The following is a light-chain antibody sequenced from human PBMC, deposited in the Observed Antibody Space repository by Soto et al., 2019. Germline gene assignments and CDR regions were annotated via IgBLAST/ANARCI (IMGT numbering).Light chain of an antibody. CDR1: QNFDSTN. Sequence: EIVLTQSPGTLSSSPGESATLSCRASQNFDSTNLARYQQKPGQDPRLLIYGASGRATGIPDRFSGSGSGTAFSLTIITLEHEDVAVYYCQHYGGSPLTFGAGTTVEI. CDR2: GAS. V-gene: IGKV3-20*01. CDR3: QHYGGSPLT. J-gene: IGKJ4*01.